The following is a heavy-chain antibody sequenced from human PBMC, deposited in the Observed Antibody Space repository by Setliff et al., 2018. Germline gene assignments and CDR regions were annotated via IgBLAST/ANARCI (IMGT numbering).Heavy chain of an antibody. J-gene: IGHJ6*02. V-gene: IGHV3-23*01. D-gene: IGHD3-10*01. CDR1: GFTFTSYA. Sequence: LSLTCAASGFTFTSYAMRWVRQAPRKGLEWVSSISGSGGSTYYADSVKGRFTISRDNAKNSLYLQMNSLRAEDTAVYYCARDDLNPSLLWFGEFSGSYYYYYGMDVWGQGTTVTVSS. CDR3: ARDDLNPSLLWFGEFSGSYYYYYGMDV. CDR2: ISGSGGST.